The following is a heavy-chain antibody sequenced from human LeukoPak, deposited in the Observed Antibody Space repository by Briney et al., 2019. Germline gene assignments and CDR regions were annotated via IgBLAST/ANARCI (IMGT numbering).Heavy chain of an antibody. Sequence: PSETLSLTCTVSGGSISSGGYYWSWIRQPPGKGLEWIGYIYHSGSTYYNPSLKSRVTISVDRSKNQFSLKLSSVTAADTAVYYCARGGVPAAMRYWGQGTLVTVSS. CDR2: IYHSGST. D-gene: IGHD2-2*01. CDR1: GGSISSGGYY. CDR3: ARGGVPAAMRY. V-gene: IGHV4-30-2*01. J-gene: IGHJ4*02.